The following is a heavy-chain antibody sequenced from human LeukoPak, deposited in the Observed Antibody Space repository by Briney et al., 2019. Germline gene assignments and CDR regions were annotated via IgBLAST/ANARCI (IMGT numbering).Heavy chain of an antibody. CDR1: GFTFSSYS. D-gene: IGHD6-25*01. Sequence: PRGSLRLSCAASGFTFSSYSMNWVRQAPGKGLEWVSSISSSSSYIYYADSVKGRFTISRDNAKNSLYLQMNSLRAEDTAAYYCARERRRVDAFDIWGQGTMVTVSS. V-gene: IGHV3-21*01. CDR3: ARERRRVDAFDI. J-gene: IGHJ3*02. CDR2: ISSSSSYI.